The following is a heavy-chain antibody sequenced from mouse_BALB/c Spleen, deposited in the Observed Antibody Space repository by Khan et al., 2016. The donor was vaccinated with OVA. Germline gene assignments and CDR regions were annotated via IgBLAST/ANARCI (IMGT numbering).Heavy chain of an antibody. V-gene: IGHV3-2*02. J-gene: IGHJ2*01. Sequence: EVQLQESGPGLVKPSQSLSLTCTVTGYSIASDYAWNWLRQFPGNKLEWMGFLSYSGNTHYNPKVKRRISITRDTSKDQFFMDLLYVASADTSSCYCARVYGDDMDYWGQGTTVTVSS. CDR3: ARVYGDDMDY. CDR2: LSYSGNT. D-gene: IGHD1-1*01. CDR1: GYSIASDYA.